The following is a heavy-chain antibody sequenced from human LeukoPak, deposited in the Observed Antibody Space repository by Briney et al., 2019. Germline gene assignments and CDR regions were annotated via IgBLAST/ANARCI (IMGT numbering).Heavy chain of an antibody. D-gene: IGHD3-22*01. CDR2: IIPIFGTA. J-gene: IGHJ3*02. V-gene: IGHV1-69*06. CDR1: GGTFSSYA. CDR3: ARDQDYYDSSGYYPPAFDI. Sequence: SVKVSCKASGGTFSSYAISWVRQAPGQGLEWMGGIIPIFGTANYAQKFQGRVTITADKSTSTAYMELSSLRSEDTAVYYCARDQDYYDSSGYYPPAFDIWGQGTMVTVSS.